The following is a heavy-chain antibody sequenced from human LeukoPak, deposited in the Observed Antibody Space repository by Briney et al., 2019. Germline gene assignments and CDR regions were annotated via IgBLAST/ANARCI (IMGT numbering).Heavy chain of an antibody. Sequence: GGSLRLSCAASGFTFSSYGMHWVRQAPGKGLEWVAFIRYDGSNKYYADSVKGRFTISRDNSKNTLYLQMNSLRAEDTAVYYCARDSTSSWETAFDVWGQGTMVTVSS. CDR3: ARDSTSSWETAFDV. J-gene: IGHJ3*01. D-gene: IGHD1-26*01. V-gene: IGHV3-30*02. CDR2: IRYDGSNK. CDR1: GFTFSSYG.